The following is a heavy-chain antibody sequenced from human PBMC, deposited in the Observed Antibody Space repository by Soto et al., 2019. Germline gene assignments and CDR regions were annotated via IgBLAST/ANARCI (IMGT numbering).Heavy chain of an antibody. CDR2: MNPNSGNT. V-gene: IGHV1-8*01. CDR3: ARGHYDYIWGSYRFSQDAFDI. CDR1: GYTFTSYD. Sequence: QVQLVQSGAEVKKPGASVKVSCKASGYTFTSYDINWGRQATGQGLEWMGWMNPNSGNTGYAQKFQGRVTMTRNTSISTAYMELSSPRSEDTAVYYCARGHYDYIWGSYRFSQDAFDIWGQGTMVTVSS. J-gene: IGHJ3*02. D-gene: IGHD3-16*02.